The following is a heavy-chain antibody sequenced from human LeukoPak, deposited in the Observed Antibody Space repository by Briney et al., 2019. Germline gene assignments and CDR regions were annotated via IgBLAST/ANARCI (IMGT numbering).Heavy chain of an antibody. V-gene: IGHV6-1*01. CDR2: TYYRSKWYN. CDR3: VREYSSSGLAFDY. Sequence: SQTLSLTCAISGDSVFSNSTAWNWIRQSPSRGLEWLGRTYYRSKWYNDYALSVKSRITINPDTSKNQFSLQLNSVTPEDTAVYYCVREYSSSGLAFDYWGPGTLVTVSS. CDR1: GDSVFSNSTA. D-gene: IGHD6-19*01. J-gene: IGHJ4*02.